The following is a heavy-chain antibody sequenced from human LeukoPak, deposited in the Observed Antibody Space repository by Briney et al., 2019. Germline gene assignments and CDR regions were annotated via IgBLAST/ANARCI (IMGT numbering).Heavy chain of an antibody. CDR2: VSDSSDV. V-gene: IGHV3-48*02. CDR1: GFTFSTYT. CDR3: ARDGLHTAHFDY. Sequence: GRSLRLSSAASGFTFSTYTMNWVRQAPGKGLEWVSTVSDSSDVHYSDSVKGRFTISRDNARTSLYLQMNSLRDEDTAVYYCARDGLHTAHFDYWGQGTLVTVSS. J-gene: IGHJ4*02. D-gene: IGHD5-18*01.